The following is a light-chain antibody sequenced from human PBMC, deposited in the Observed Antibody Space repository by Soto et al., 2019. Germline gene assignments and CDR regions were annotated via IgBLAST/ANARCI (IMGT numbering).Light chain of an antibody. CDR1: SSDVGGYNY. Sequence: QSALTQPASVSGSPGQSITISCTGTSSDVGGYNYVSWYQQHPGKAPKLMSYDVSNRPSGVSNRSSGSKSGNTASLTISGLQAEDEADYYCSSYTSSSTYVFGTGTKLTVL. V-gene: IGLV2-14*01. CDR3: SSYTSSSTYV. J-gene: IGLJ1*01. CDR2: DVS.